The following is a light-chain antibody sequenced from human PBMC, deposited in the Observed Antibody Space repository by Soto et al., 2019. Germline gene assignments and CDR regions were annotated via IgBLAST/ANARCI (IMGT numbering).Light chain of an antibody. CDR1: QSVSSS. V-gene: IGKV3-15*01. CDR2: GAS. Sequence: EILMTQSPATLSVSPGERATLSCRASQSVSSSLAWYQQKPGQAPRLLIYGASTRATGIPARFSGSGSGTEFTLTISSLQSEDFAVYYCQQYSNWPLWTFGQGTKVEI. CDR3: QQYSNWPLWT. J-gene: IGKJ1*01.